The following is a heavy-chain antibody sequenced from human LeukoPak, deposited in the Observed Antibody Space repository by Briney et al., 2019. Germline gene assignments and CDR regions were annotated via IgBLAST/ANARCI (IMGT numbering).Heavy chain of an antibody. CDR1: GDSMRTSSYL. V-gene: IGHV4-39*01. J-gene: IGHJ4*01. CDR3: ARLRQTSVGPTVYPMGFGS. CDR2: LYYSGST. Sequence: SETLSLTCTVSGDSMRTSSYLWGWIRQPPGKGLEWIGTLYYSGSTYYNPSLKSRLTISVDTSKNQFSLKLSAVTAADTAVYYCARLRQTSVGPTVYPMGFGSWGHGILVTVSS. D-gene: IGHD2-8*01.